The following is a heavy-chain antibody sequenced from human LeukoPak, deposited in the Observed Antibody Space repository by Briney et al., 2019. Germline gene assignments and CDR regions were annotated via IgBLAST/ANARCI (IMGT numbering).Heavy chain of an antibody. CDR2: INPNSGGT. Sequence: ASVKVSCKASGYTFTGYYMHWVRQAPGQGLEWMGWINPNSGGTNYAQKFQGRVTMTRDTSIGTAYMELSRLRSDDTAVYYCARVPYFVVVPAAMGMGAFDIWGQGTMVTVSS. CDR1: GYTFTGYY. D-gene: IGHD2-2*01. V-gene: IGHV1-2*02. J-gene: IGHJ3*02. CDR3: ARVPYFVVVPAAMGMGAFDI.